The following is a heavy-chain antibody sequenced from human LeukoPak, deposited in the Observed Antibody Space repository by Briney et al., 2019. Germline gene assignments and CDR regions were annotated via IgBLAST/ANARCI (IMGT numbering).Heavy chain of an antibody. CDR2: INYSGSA. V-gene: IGHV4-59*01. D-gene: IGHD3-22*01. Sequence: SETLSLTCTVSGGSIRTYYWTWIRQPPGKGLEWIAYINYSGSAKYNPSLKSRVTILVDPSKNQFSLKVSSVTAADTAVYYCARDLGSYDTGGYYHGYFDYWGQGTLVTVSS. CDR1: GGSIRTYY. J-gene: IGHJ4*02. CDR3: ARDLGSYDTGGYYHGYFDY.